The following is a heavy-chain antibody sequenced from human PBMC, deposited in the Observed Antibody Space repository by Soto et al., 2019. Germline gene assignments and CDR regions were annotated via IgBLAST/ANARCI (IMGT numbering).Heavy chain of an antibody. Sequence: PGGSLRLSCAASGFTFNNYAMNWVRQAPGEGLEWVSTISGNRRATYYADSAQGRFTNSRDNSKNILYLQMNSLRAKDTAVYYCAKDRYDSRDAFDIWGQGTVVTVSS. CDR1: GFTFNNYA. D-gene: IGHD3-22*01. CDR3: AKDRYDSRDAFDI. CDR2: ISGNRRAT. V-gene: IGHV3-23*01. J-gene: IGHJ3*02.